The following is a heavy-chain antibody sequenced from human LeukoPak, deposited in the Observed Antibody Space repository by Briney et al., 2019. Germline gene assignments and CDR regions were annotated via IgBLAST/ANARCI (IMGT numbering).Heavy chain of an antibody. Sequence: GGSLRLSCAASGFTFSSYAMSWVRQAPGNGLEWVSAISGSGGSTYYADSVKGRFTISRDNSKNTLYLQMNSLRAEDTAVYYCAKALATIFGAVMTYFDYWGQGTLVTVSS. J-gene: IGHJ4*02. CDR2: ISGSGGST. CDR1: GFTFSSYA. D-gene: IGHD3-3*01. CDR3: AKALATIFGAVMTYFDY. V-gene: IGHV3-23*01.